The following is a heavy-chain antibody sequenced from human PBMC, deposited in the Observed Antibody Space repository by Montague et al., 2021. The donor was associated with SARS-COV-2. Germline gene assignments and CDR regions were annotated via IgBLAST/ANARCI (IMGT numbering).Heavy chain of an antibody. CDR3: ARGVAGEDWDDGKIRDFSWFDY. V-gene: IGHV4-4*02. Sequence: SETLSLTCDVSGVAISRRCWGGWVRQPPGRGEDWIGDVYETGSTNHNASLASRVSPSVDRSNNQFSLKLTSVTAADSAVYFCARGVAGEDWDDGKIRDFSWFDYWGQGTLVTVSS. CDR2: VYETGST. CDR1: GVAISRRCW. J-gene: IGHJ5*01. D-gene: IGHD1-1*01.